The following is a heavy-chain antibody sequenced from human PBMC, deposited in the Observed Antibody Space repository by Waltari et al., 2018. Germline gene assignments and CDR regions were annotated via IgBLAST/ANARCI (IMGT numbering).Heavy chain of an antibody. Sequence: QVQLQQWGAGLLKPSETLSLTCAVYGGSFSGYYWSWIRKPPGKGLEWIGEINHSGRTHYTPSLKSRVTISVDTSKNQFSLKLSSVTAADTAVYYCARGLGGGSRFDYWGQGTLVTVSS. CDR2: INHSGRT. CDR1: GGSFSGYY. D-gene: IGHD2-15*01. CDR3: ARGLGGGSRFDY. V-gene: IGHV4-34*01. J-gene: IGHJ4*02.